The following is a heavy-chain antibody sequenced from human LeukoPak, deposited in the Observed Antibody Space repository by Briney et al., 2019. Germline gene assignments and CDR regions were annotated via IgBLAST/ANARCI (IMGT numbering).Heavy chain of an antibody. V-gene: IGHV4-39*01. D-gene: IGHD6-13*01. CDR3: ARQVYGIAAAGAPGWFDP. CDR1: GGSISSSSYY. CDR2: IYYSGST. Sequence: SGTLPLTCAVSGGSISSSSYYWGWIRQPPGKGLEWIGSIYYSGSTYYNPSLKRRVTISVDTSKNQFSLKLSSVTAADTAVYYCARQVYGIAAAGAPGWFDPWGQGTLVTVSS. J-gene: IGHJ5*02.